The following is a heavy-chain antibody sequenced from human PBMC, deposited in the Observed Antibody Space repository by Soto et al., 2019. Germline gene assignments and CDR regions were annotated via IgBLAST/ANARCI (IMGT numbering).Heavy chain of an antibody. CDR2: ISSSSSTI. D-gene: IGHD6-19*01. CDR1: GFTFSSYS. J-gene: IGHJ5*02. V-gene: IGHV3-48*01. CDR3: ARETQWLNWFDP. Sequence: EVQLVESGGGLVQPGGSLRLSCAASGFTFSSYSMNWVRQAPGKGLEWVSYISSSSSTIYYADSLKGRFTISRDNAKNSLYLQMSSLRAEDTAVYYCARETQWLNWFDPWGQGTLVTVSS.